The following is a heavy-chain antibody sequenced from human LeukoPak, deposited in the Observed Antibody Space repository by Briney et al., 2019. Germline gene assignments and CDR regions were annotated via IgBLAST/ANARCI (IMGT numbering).Heavy chain of an antibody. CDR1: GYTFTSYY. J-gene: IGHJ5*02. CDR3: ARVGIAAAGGYNWFDP. Sequence: ASVKVSCKASGYTFTSYYMHWVRQAPGQGLEWMGIINPSGGSTSYAQKFQGRVTMTRDTSTSTVYMELSSLRSEDTAVYYCARVGIAAAGGYNWFDPWGQGTLVTVSS. D-gene: IGHD6-13*01. CDR2: INPSGGST. V-gene: IGHV1-46*01.